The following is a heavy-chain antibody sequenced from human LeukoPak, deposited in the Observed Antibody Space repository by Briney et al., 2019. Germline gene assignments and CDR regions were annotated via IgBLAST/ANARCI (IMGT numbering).Heavy chain of an antibody. D-gene: IGHD5-18*01. CDR3: ARREDTTMVIRAFDI. Sequence: GASVKVSCKASGYTFTSYGISWVRQAPGQGLERMGWISAYNGNTNYAQKLQGRVTMTTDTSTSTAYMELRSLRSDDTAVYYCARREDTTMVIRAFDIWGQGTMVTVSS. CDR1: GYTFTSYG. V-gene: IGHV1-18*01. J-gene: IGHJ3*02. CDR2: ISAYNGNT.